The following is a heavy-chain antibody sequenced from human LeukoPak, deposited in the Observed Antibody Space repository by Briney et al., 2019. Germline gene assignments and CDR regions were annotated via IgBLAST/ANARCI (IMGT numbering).Heavy chain of an antibody. CDR3: ARELLWFGEESAYYMDV. Sequence: ASVKVSCKASGYTFTGYYMHWVRQAPGQGLEWMGWINPNSGGTNYAQKFQGRVTMTRDTSISTAYMELSRLRSDDTAVYYCARELLWFGEESAYYMDVGGKGTTVTVSS. CDR2: INPNSGGT. V-gene: IGHV1-2*02. J-gene: IGHJ6*03. CDR1: GYTFTGYY. D-gene: IGHD3-10*01.